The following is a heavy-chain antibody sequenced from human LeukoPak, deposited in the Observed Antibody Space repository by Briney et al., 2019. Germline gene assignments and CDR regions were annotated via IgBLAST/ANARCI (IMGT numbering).Heavy chain of an antibody. Sequence: ASVKVSCKASGYTFTGYYMHWVRQAPGQGLEWMGIINPSGGSTSYAQKFQGRVTMTRDMSTSTVYMELSSLRSEDTAVYYCATEGYYDILTGYRPWDYWGQGTLVTVSS. J-gene: IGHJ4*02. CDR3: ATEGYYDILTGYRPWDY. CDR2: INPSGGST. V-gene: IGHV1-46*01. CDR1: GYTFTGYY. D-gene: IGHD3-9*01.